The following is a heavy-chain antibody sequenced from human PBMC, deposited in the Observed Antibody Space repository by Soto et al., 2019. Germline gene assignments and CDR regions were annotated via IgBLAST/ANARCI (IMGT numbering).Heavy chain of an antibody. CDR1: GFTFSSYA. D-gene: IGHD3-22*01. V-gene: IGHV3-23*01. CDR2: ISGSGGST. J-gene: IGHJ3*02. Sequence: GGSLRLSCAASGFTFSSYAMSWVRQAPGKGLEWVSAISGSGGSTYYADSVKGRFTISRDNSKNTLYLQMNSLRAEDTAVYYCAKDLNQYYYDANDAFDIWGQGTMVTVS. CDR3: AKDLNQYYYDANDAFDI.